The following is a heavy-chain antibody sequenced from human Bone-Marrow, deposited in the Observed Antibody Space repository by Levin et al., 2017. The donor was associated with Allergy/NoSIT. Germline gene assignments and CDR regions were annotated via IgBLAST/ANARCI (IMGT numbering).Heavy chain of an antibody. CDR3: TRDAVRGGDLDY. J-gene: IGHJ4*02. CDR2: IKEDGSEI. Sequence: GESLKISCAASGFTFSSYWMTWVRQAPGKRLEWVANIKEDGSEIYYADSVQGRFTISRDNAKNSLYLQMNGLRVDDTAVYYCTRDAVRGGDLDYWGQGILVTVSS. CDR1: GFTFSSYW. V-gene: IGHV3-7*04. D-gene: IGHD3-10*01.